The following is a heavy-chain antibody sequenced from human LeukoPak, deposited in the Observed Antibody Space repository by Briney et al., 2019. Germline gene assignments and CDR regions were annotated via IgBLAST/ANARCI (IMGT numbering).Heavy chain of an antibody. J-gene: IGHJ3*02. CDR1: GGSTSTYD. V-gene: IGHV4-4*07. CDR2: IDSSGST. Sequence: SETLSLTCTVSGGSTSTYDWSWIRQPAGKGLEWIGRIDSSGSTQYNPSLKRRVTMSVDTSKNQFSLKLSSVTAADTAVYYCGRGIVRGVSAPDIWGQGTMLTVSS. D-gene: IGHD3-10*01. CDR3: GRGIVRGVSAPDI.